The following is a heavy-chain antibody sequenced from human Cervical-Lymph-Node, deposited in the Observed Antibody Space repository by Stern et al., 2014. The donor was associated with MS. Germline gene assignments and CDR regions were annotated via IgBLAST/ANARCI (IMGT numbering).Heavy chain of an antibody. J-gene: IGHJ4*02. D-gene: IGHD3-3*01. CDR1: GFIFSNYA. Sequence: EVQLVESGGGLVQPGGSLRLSCAASGFIFSNYAMSWVRQVPGKGLEWVSAMMISGGSTYYADSVKGRFTISRDNSKNTLYLQMNSLRVEDSAVYYCAKVGLRFLEYLPDYYSDNWGQGTLVTVSS. CDR3: AKVGLRFLEYLPDYYSDN. CDR2: MMISGGST. V-gene: IGHV3-23*04.